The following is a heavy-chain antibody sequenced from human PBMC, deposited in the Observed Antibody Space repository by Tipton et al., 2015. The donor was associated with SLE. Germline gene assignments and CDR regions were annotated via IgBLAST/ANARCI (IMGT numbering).Heavy chain of an antibody. J-gene: IGHJ6*03. V-gene: IGHV4-30-4*01. CDR3: AREPIKVLRDYMDV. CDR2: IYYSGST. Sequence: TLSLTCTVSGGSISSRTYYWSWIRQPPGKSLEWIGYIYYSGSTYYNPSLKSRVTISVDTSKNQFSLKLSSVTAADTAVYYCAREPIKVLRDYMDVWGKGTTVTVSS. CDR1: GGSISSRTYY. D-gene: IGHD2/OR15-2a*01.